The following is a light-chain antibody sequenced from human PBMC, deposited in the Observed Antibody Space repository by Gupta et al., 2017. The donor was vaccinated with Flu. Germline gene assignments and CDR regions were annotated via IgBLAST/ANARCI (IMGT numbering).Light chain of an antibody. V-gene: IGLV2-23*01. CDR2: EGT. CDR1: SSDIGNYVF. CDR3: CSYAGRYTVI. J-gene: IGLJ2*01. Sequence: QSALPQPVSVSASPGQSITIPCTGTSSDIGNYVFVSWYQRHPGKAPKLIIYEGTKRPSGVSSRFSGSKSGNTASLTISGLQAEDEADYYCCSYAGRYTVIFGGGTKLTVL.